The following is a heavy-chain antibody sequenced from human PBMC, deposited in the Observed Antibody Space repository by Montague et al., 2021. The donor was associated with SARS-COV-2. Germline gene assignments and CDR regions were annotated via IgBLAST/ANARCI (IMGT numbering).Heavy chain of an antibody. J-gene: IGHJ6*02. Sequence: SETLSLTCCVSGGSLSGVYWRWIRQPPGKGLEYIGDIRYSGSTNFSPSLNSRVPISLDTSKNQFSLNLRSVTTADTAVYYCARVAELEVFSVYYYGLDVWGQGTTVTVSS. D-gene: IGHD5/OR15-5a*01. V-gene: IGHV4-59*01. CDR1: GGSLSGVY. CDR2: IRYSGST. CDR3: ARVAELEVFSVYYYGLDV.